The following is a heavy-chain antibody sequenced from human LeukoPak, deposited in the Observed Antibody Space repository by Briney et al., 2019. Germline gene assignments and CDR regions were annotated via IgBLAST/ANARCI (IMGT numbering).Heavy chain of an antibody. CDR3: ARGNPYYDILTGYYMGYFDL. V-gene: IGHV4-61*05. J-gene: IGHJ2*01. CDR1: GGSISSSSYY. CDR2: THDSGNS. D-gene: IGHD3-9*01. Sequence: PSETLSLTCTVSGGSISSSSYYWAWIRQPPGKGLEWIGYTHDSGNSNYNPSLRSRVTISIDTSKNQFSLKLSSVTAADTAVYYCARGNPYYDILTGYYMGYFDLWGRGTLVTVSS.